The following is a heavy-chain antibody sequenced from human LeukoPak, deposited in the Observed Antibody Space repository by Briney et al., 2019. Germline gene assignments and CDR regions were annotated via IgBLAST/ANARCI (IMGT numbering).Heavy chain of an antibody. CDR1: GFTFSDYW. J-gene: IGHJ4*02. V-gene: IGHV3-74*01. CDR3: AGTYWADY. Sequence: GGSLRLSCAASGFTFSDYWMHWVRQTPGKGLVWVSRINNDGSSTNYADSVKGRFTISRDNAKNTLYLQMNSLRADDTAVYYCAGTYWADYWGQGTLVTVSS. CDR2: INNDGSST. D-gene: IGHD2-8*02.